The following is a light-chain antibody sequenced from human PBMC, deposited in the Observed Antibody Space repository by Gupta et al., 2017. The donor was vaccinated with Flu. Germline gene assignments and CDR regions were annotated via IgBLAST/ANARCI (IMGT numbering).Light chain of an antibody. CDR1: QSISSY. J-gene: IGKJ5*01. CDR2: AAS. V-gene: IGKV1-39*01. Sequence: DIQMTQSPSSLSASVGDRVTITCRASQSISSYLNWYQQKPGKAPKLLIYAASSLQSGVPSRFSGSGSGTDFTLTISSLQPEDFATYYCQQSYSNPRTFGQGTRLEMK. CDR3: QQSYSNPRT.